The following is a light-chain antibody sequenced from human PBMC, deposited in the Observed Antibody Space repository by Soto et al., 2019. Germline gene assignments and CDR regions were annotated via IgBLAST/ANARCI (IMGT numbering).Light chain of an antibody. Sequence: SYELTQPPSVSVSPGQTASITCSGDKLGDKYACWYQQRPGQSPVLVIYQDNKRPSGIPERFSGSNSGNTATLTISGTQALDEADYYCQAWESSTGVFGGGTKLTVL. J-gene: IGLJ2*01. CDR1: KLGDKY. V-gene: IGLV3-1*01. CDR2: QDN. CDR3: QAWESSTGV.